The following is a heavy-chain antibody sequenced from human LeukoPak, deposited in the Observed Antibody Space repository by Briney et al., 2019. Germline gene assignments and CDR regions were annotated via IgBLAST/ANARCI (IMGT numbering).Heavy chain of an antibody. Sequence: PSETLSLTCAVYGGSFSGYYWSWIRQPPGKQLEWIGEINHSGRTNYNPSLKSRVTISVDTSKNQFSLKLSSVTAADTAVYYCAREGFGELSHFDYWGQGTLVTVSS. D-gene: IGHD3-10*01. CDR3: AREGFGELSHFDY. J-gene: IGHJ4*02. V-gene: IGHV4-34*01. CDR2: INHSGRT. CDR1: GGSFSGYY.